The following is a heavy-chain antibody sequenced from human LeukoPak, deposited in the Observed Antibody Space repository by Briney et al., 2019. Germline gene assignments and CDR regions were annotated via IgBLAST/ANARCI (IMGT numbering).Heavy chain of an antibody. D-gene: IGHD3-22*01. Sequence: GGSLRLSCAASGFTFSDYYMSWIRQAPGKGLEWVSYISSSGSTIYYADSVKGRFTISRDNAKNSLYLQMNSLRAEEKAVYYCARDDSSGYYYSYDYWGQGTLVTVSS. V-gene: IGHV3-11*01. CDR2: ISSSGSTI. CDR3: ARDDSSGYYYSYDY. J-gene: IGHJ4*02. CDR1: GFTFSDYY.